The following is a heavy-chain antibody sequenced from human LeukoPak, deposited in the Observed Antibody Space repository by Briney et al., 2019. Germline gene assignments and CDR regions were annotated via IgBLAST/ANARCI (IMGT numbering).Heavy chain of an antibody. D-gene: IGHD6-19*01. J-gene: IGHJ3*02. CDR3: AKARRLGSDWDKDAFDI. Sequence: GGSLRLSCAASGFTFSSYGMTWVRQAPGKGLEWVSVFSAETGNTYYADSVKGRFTISRDNSKNTLYLQITSLRAEDTAVYYCAKARRLGSDWDKDAFDIWGQGTMVTVSS. V-gene: IGHV3-23*01. CDR2: FSAETGNT. CDR1: GFTFSSYG.